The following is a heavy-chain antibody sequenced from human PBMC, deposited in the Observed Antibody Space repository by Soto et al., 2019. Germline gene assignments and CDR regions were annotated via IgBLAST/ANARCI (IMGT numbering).Heavy chain of an antibody. CDR1: GGSFSGYY. CDR2: INHSGST. D-gene: IGHD3-22*01. J-gene: IGHJ3*02. CDR3: ARGSSPLRYYYYSSGLRLKAIGAFDI. V-gene: IGHV4-34*01. Sequence: LSLTCAVYGGSFSGYYWTWIRQPPGTGLEWIGEINHSGSTNYNPSLKSRVTISVDTSKNQFSLKLSSVTAADTAVYYCARGSSPLRYYYYSSGLRLKAIGAFDIWGQGTMVTVSS.